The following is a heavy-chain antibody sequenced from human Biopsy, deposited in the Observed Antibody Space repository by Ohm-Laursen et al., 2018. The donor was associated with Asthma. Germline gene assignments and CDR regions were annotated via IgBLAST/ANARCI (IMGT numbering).Heavy chain of an antibody. CDR1: GYTFINYA. D-gene: IGHD3-9*01. Sequence: ASVKVSCKASGYTFINYAIHWVRQAPGQRLEWMGWINAGNGNTKYSQKFQGRVTISRDTSASTAYMDLSSLRSEDTAVYYCARTYYDFLTEQVNDAFAMWGQGTMVTVSS. CDR2: INAGNGNT. J-gene: IGHJ3*02. CDR3: ARTYYDFLTEQVNDAFAM. V-gene: IGHV1-3*01.